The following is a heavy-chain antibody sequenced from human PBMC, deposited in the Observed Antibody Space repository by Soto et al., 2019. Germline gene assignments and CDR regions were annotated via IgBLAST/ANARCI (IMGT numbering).Heavy chain of an antibody. CDR1: GFTFSSYA. CDR3: ARVRCSGGSCDTKKYYYGMDV. J-gene: IGHJ6*02. D-gene: IGHD2-15*01. CDR2: ISYDGSNK. V-gene: IGHV3-30-3*01. Sequence: QVQLVESGGGVVQPGRSLRLSCAASGFTFSSYAMHWVRQAPGKGLEWVAVISYDGSNKYYADSVKGRFTISRDNSKNTLYLQMNSLRAEDTAVYYCARVRCSGGSCDTKKYYYGMDVWGQGTTVTVSS.